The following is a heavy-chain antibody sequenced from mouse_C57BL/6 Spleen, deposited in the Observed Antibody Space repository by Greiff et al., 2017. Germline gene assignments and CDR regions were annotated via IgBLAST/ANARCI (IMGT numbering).Heavy chain of an antibody. Sequence: VQLQQPGAELVKPGASVKLSCKAFGYTFTSYWMQWVKQRPGQGLEWIGEIDPSDSYTNYNQKFKGKATLTVDTSSSTAYMQLSSLTSEDSAVYYCARRAGSYYFDYWGQGTTLTVSS. CDR3: ARRAGSYYFDY. CDR2: IDPSDSYT. CDR1: GYTFTSYW. V-gene: IGHV1-50*01. J-gene: IGHJ2*01. D-gene: IGHD3-1*01.